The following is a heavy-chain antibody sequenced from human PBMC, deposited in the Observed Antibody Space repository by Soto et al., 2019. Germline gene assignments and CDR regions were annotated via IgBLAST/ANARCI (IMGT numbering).Heavy chain of an antibody. Sequence: EVQLVQSGAEVKKPGESLRISCKGSGYSFTSYWISWVRQMPGKGLEWMGRIDPSDSYTNYSPSFQGHVTISADKSISTAYLQWSSLKASDTAMYYCASIVVPADIEQQAFDIWGQGTMVTVSS. J-gene: IGHJ3*02. CDR3: ASIVVPADIEQQAFDI. V-gene: IGHV5-10-1*01. CDR1: GYSFTSYW. CDR2: IDPSDSYT. D-gene: IGHD2-2*02.